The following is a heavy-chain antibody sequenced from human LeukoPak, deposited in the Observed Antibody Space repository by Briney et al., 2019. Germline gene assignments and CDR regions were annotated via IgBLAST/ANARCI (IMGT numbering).Heavy chain of an antibody. D-gene: IGHD3-22*01. CDR3: AKVVVKYYYYMAV. CDR2: IRYDGSNK. V-gene: IGHV3-30*02. J-gene: IGHJ6*03. CDR1: GFTFSTYG. Sequence: HPGGSLRLSCAASGFTFSTYGMHWVRQAPGKGLEWVAFIRYDGSNKYYADSVKGRFTISRDNSKNTLYLQMNSLRAEDTAVYYCAKVVVKYYYYMAVWGKGTTVTVSS.